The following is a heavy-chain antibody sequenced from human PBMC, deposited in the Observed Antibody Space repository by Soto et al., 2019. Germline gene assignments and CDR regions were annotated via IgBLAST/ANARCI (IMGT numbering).Heavy chain of an antibody. V-gene: IGHV3-30-3*01. J-gene: IGHJ4*02. CDR2: ISHDGNNQ. CDR3: ARDRWACVPDYFDS. CDR1: GFTFGSYA. D-gene: IGHD6-6*01. Sequence: QVQLVESGGGVVQPGRSLRLSCAASGFTFGSYAMHWVRQAPGKGLEWVAVISHDGNNQYYADSVKGQFTISRDNSKNTLFLQMGRLRPEDTAVYYCARDRWACVPDYFDSWGQGTLVTVSS.